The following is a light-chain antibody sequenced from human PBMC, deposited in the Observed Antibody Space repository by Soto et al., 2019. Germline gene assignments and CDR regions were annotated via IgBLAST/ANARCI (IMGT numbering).Light chain of an antibody. CDR2: EVS. V-gene: IGLV2-8*01. CDR3: SSFVGNNNLV. Sequence: QSALTQPPSASGSPGQSVTISCTGTSSDVGVYNYVSWYQQHPGKAPKLMIYEVSKRPSGVPDRFSGSKSGTTASLTVSGLQAEDEADYYCSSFVGNNNLVFGGGTTLTVL. CDR1: SSDVGVYNY. J-gene: IGLJ2*01.